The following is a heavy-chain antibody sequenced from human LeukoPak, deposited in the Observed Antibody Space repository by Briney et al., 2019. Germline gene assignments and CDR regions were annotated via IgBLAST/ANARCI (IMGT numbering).Heavy chain of an antibody. D-gene: IGHD4-17*01. J-gene: IGHJ4*02. V-gene: IGHV4-59*08. Sequence: SETLSLTCTVSGGSISSYYWSWIRQPPGRGLEWIGYIYYSGSTNYNPSLKSRVTISVDTSKNQLSLKLSSVTAADTAVYYCARHSPYGDYFDYWGQGTLVTVSS. CDR3: ARHSPYGDYFDY. CDR1: GGSISSYY. CDR2: IYYSGST.